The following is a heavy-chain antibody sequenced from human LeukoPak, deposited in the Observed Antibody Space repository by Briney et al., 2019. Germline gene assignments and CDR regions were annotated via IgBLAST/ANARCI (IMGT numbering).Heavy chain of an antibody. V-gene: IGHV4-61*01. D-gene: IGHD3-10*01. Sequence: SETLSLTCIVSGGSVSSGSYYWSWIRQPPGKGLEWIGYIYYSGSTNYNPSLKSRVTISVDTSKNQFSLKLNSVTAADTAVYYCARGSGSGVPFGFWGQGTLVTVSS. CDR1: GGSVSSGSYY. CDR2: IYYSGST. CDR3: ARGSGSGVPFGF. J-gene: IGHJ4*02.